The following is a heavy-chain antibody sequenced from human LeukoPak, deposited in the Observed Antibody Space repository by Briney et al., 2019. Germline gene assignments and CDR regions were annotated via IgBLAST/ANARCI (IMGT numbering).Heavy chain of an antibody. CDR3: ARAPNCSGGSCYSGRGGYGMDV. CDR1: GASISSGGYY. Sequence: SETLSLTCTVSGASISSGGYYWSWIRQHPGKGLEWIGYIYYSGSTYYNPSLKSRVTISVDTSKNQYSLKPSSVTAADTAVYYCARAPNCSGGSCYSGRGGYGMDVWGQGTTVTVSS. D-gene: IGHD2-15*01. J-gene: IGHJ6*02. CDR2: IYYSGST. V-gene: IGHV4-31*03.